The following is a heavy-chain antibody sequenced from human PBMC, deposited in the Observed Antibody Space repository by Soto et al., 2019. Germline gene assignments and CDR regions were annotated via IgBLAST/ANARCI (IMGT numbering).Heavy chain of an antibody. CDR1: GGTFSTYA. J-gene: IGHJ4*02. D-gene: IGHD3-22*01. CDR3: ARGVHYDSSGYYYFY. Sequence: ASVKVSCKASGGTFSTYAIDWVRQAPGQGLEWMGGIIPLFGAAKYAQNFQGRITITADESTNTAYMELRSLRSQDTAVYYCARGVHYDSSGYYYFYWGQGTLVTVSS. CDR2: IIPLFGAA. V-gene: IGHV1-69*13.